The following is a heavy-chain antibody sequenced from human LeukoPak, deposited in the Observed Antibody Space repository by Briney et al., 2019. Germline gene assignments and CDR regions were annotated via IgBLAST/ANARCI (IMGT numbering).Heavy chain of an antibody. Sequence: SETLSLTCAVYGGSFSGYYWSWIRQPPGKGLEWIGEINHSGSTNYNPSLKSRVTISVDTSKNQFSLKLSSVTAADTAVYYCARGFMGQLLYLDWFDPWGQGTLVTVSS. CDR2: INHSGST. V-gene: IGHV4-34*01. CDR1: GGSFSGYY. CDR3: ARGFMGQLLYLDWFDP. J-gene: IGHJ5*02. D-gene: IGHD2-2*02.